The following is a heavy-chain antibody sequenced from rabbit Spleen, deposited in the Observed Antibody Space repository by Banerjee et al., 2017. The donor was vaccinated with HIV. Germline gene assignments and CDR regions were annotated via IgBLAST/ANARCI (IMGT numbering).Heavy chain of an antibody. CDR2: IVPIFGVT. Sequence: QSLEESGGGLVQPEGSLALTCKASGFSFSSSDYICWVRQAPGKGLEWIGYIVPIFGVTYYANWVNGRFTISSHNAQNTLYLQLNSLTAADTATYFCVREAGYGGYGDANLWGPGTPGHRL. D-gene: IGHD6-1*01. J-gene: IGHJ4*01. CDR1: GFSFSSSDY. CDR3: VREAGYGGYGDANL. V-gene: IGHV1S7*01.